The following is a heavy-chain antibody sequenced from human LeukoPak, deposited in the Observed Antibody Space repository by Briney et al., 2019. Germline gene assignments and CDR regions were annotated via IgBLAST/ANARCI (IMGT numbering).Heavy chain of an antibody. CDR2: VRSKPYNYAT. V-gene: IGHV3-73*01. D-gene: IGHD1-26*01. CDR1: GFTFSGSA. Sequence: GGSLKLSCAASGFTFSGSAMHWVRQASGKGLEWVGRVRSKPYNYATAYAASVKGRFTISRDDSENTAYLQMNSLKTEDTAVYYCSRSGFDCWGQGTLVTVSS. CDR3: SRSGFDC. J-gene: IGHJ5*01.